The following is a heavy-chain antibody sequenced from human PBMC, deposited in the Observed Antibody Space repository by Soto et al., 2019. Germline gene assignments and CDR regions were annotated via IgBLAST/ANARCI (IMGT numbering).Heavy chain of an antibody. J-gene: IGHJ4*02. Sequence: ASVKVSCKASGYTFTSYAMHWVRQAPGQRLEWMGWINAGNGNTKYSQKFQGRVTITRDTSASTAYMELSSLRSEDTAVYYCVRTGIVLTNFDYWGQGTLVTVSS. CDR1: GYTFTSYA. CDR2: INAGNGNT. D-gene: IGHD1-26*01. CDR3: VRTGIVLTNFDY. V-gene: IGHV1-3*01.